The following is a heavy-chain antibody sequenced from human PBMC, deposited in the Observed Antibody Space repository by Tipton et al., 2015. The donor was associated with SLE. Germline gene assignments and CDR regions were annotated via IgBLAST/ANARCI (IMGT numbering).Heavy chain of an antibody. CDR1: GGSMSIYK. Sequence: TLSLTCIVSGGSMSIYKWSWIRQTPGKGLEWIGFIYSSGSTMYNPSLKSRVTISVDTSKNQFSLTLTSVTAADTAVYYCARGPHWVDYWGQGTLVTVSS. J-gene: IGHJ4*02. V-gene: IGHV4-59*01. D-gene: IGHD7-27*01. CDR3: ARGPHWVDY. CDR2: IYSSGST.